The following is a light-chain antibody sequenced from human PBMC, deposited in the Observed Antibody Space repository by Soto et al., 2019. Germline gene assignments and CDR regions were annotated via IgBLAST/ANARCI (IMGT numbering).Light chain of an antibody. CDR1: QSVSSSY. V-gene: IGKV3-20*01. CDR3: QQYGSSPLT. CDR2: GAS. Sequence: TQSPSTLSASVGDRVTITCLASQSVSSSYLAWYQQKPGQAPRLLIYGASSRATGIPDRFSGSGSGTDFTLTISRLEPEDFAVYYCQQYGSSPLTFGGGTKVDIK. J-gene: IGKJ4*01.